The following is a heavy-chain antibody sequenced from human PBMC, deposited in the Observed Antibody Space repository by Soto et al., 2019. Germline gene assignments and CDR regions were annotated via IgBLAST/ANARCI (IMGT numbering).Heavy chain of an antibody. CDR2: INAGNGNT. Sequence: QVQLVQSGAEVKKPGASVKVSCKASGYTFTSYAMHWVRQAPGQRLEWMGWINAGNGNTKYSQKFQGRVTITRDTSASTAYMELSSLRSEDTAVYYCARVLNDRIVLMVYANHYYFDYWGQGTLVTVSS. D-gene: IGHD2-8*01. CDR3: ARVLNDRIVLMVYANHYYFDY. V-gene: IGHV1-3*01. CDR1: GYTFTSYA. J-gene: IGHJ4*02.